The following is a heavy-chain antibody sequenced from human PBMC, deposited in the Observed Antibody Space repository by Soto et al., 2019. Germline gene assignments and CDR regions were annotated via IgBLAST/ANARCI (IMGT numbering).Heavy chain of an antibody. D-gene: IGHD3-9*01. Sequence: GGSLRLSCAASGFTFSSYSMNWVRQAPGKGLEWVSSISSSSSYIYYADSVKGRFTISRDNAKNSLYLQMNSLRAEDTAVYYCARDPVYYDILTGYYRSIRNQLAFDIWGQGTMVTVSS. CDR1: GFTFSSYS. V-gene: IGHV3-21*01. J-gene: IGHJ3*02. CDR3: ARDPVYYDILTGYYRSIRNQLAFDI. CDR2: ISSSSSYI.